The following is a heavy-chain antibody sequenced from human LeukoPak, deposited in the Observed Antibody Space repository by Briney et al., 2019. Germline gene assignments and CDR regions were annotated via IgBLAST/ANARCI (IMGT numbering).Heavy chain of an antibody. J-gene: IGHJ3*02. CDR2: IYYSGST. D-gene: IGHD4/OR15-4a*01. CDR1: GGSISSYH. CDR3: ARHRKVLIITFPDAFDI. Sequence: SETLSLTCTVSGGSISSYHWSWIRQPPGKGLEWIGYIYYSGSTNYNPSLKSRVTISVDTSKNQFSLKLSSVTAADTAVYYCARHRKVLIITFPDAFDIWGQGTMVTVSS. V-gene: IGHV4-59*08.